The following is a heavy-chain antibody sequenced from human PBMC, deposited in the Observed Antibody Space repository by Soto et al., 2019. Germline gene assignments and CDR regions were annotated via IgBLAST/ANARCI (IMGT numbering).Heavy chain of an antibody. J-gene: IGHJ6*02. V-gene: IGHV2-5*02. Sequence: QITLKESGPTLVKPTQTLTLTCTFSGFSLSTSGVGVGWIRQPPGKALEWLALIYWDDGKRYSPSLKNRLTTTNDTSNNQEVLTRTTMDPVDTTTYYYAHATRPYYYYGMDVWGQGTTVTVSS. CDR3: AHATRPYYYYGMDV. CDR2: IYWDDGK. CDR1: GFSLSTSGVG.